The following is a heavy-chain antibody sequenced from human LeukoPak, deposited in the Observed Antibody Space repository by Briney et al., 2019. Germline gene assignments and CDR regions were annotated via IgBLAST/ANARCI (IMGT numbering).Heavy chain of an antibody. CDR3: ARDAKPYYYDSSGYGVPPNWFDP. CDR1: GFNFGSYA. J-gene: IGHJ5*02. CDR2: ISASGDRS. Sequence: GGSLRLSCVASGFNFGSYAMNWVRQAPGRGLEWVSGISASGDRSYYTDSVKGRFSISRDNAKNSLYLQMNRLRAEDTAVYYCARDAKPYYYDSSGYGVPPNWFDPWGQGTLVTVSS. V-gene: IGHV3-23*01. D-gene: IGHD3-22*01.